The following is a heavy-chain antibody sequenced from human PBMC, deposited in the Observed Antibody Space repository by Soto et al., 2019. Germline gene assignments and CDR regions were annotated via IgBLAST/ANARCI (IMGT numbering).Heavy chain of an antibody. CDR3: ARGGAIKTKKPLFDY. Sequence: GGSLRLSCAASGFTFSSYWMSWVRQAPGKGLEWVANIKQDGSEKYYVDSVKGRFTISRDNAKNSLYLQMNSLRAEDTAVYYCARGGAIKTKKPLFDYWGQGTLVTVSS. D-gene: IGHD3-10*01. J-gene: IGHJ4*02. V-gene: IGHV3-7*03. CDR2: IKQDGSEK. CDR1: GFTFSSYW.